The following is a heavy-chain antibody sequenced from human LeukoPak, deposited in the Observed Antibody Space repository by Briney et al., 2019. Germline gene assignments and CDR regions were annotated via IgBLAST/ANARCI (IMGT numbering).Heavy chain of an antibody. CDR3: ARDPQTTVTTRAIFDY. Sequence: GGSLRLSCAASGFTFDDYAMHWVRQAPGKGLEWVSGISWNSGSIGYADSVKGRFTISRDNAKNSLYLQMNSLRAEDTAVYYCARDPQTTVTTRAIFDYWGQGTLVTVSS. J-gene: IGHJ4*02. D-gene: IGHD4-17*01. CDR1: GFTFDDYA. V-gene: IGHV3-9*01. CDR2: ISWNSGSI.